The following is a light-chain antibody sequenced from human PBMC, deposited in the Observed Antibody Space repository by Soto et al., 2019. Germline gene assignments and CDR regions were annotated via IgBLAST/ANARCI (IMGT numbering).Light chain of an antibody. CDR2: GAS. Sequence: EIMMRQSPATLSVSPGERATLSCRASQSVSSDYLAWYQQRPGQVTRLLISGASTRATGIPARFSGSGSGTDFTLTISRLEPEDFAVYYCQQYGSSGTFGQGTKVDI. CDR3: QQYGSSGT. J-gene: IGKJ1*01. CDR1: QSVSSDY. V-gene: IGKV3-20*01.